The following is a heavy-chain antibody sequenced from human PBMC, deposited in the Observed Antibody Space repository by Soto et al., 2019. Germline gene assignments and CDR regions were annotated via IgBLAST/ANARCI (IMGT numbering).Heavy chain of an antibody. J-gene: IGHJ4*02. Sequence: PSETLSLTCTVSGGSISSYYWSWIRQPPGKGLEWIGYIYYSGGTNYNPSLKSRVTISVDTSKNQFSLKLSSVTAADTAVYYCARSYSSSWYWYYFDYWGQGTLVTVSS. D-gene: IGHD6-13*01. CDR2: IYYSGGT. CDR3: ARSYSSSWYWYYFDY. CDR1: GGSISSYY. V-gene: IGHV4-59*01.